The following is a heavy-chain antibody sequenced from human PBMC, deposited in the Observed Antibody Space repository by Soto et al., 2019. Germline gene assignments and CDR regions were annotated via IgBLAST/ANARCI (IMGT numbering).Heavy chain of an antibody. CDR3: AKHRGSGSWDYYYYYGMDV. D-gene: IGHD3-10*01. CDR2: ISGSGGST. CDR1: GFTFSSYA. J-gene: IGHJ6*02. V-gene: IGHV3-23*01. Sequence: WGSLRLSCVASGFTFSSYAMSWVRQAPGKGLEWVSAISGSGGSTYYADSVKGRFTISRDNSKNTLYLQMNSLRAEDTAVYYCAKHRGSGSWDYYYYYGMDVWGQGTTVTVSS.